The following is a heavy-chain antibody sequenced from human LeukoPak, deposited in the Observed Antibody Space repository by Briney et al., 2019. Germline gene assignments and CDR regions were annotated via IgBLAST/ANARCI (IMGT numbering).Heavy chain of an antibody. V-gene: IGHV1-2*06. CDR2: SNPNSGGT. J-gene: IGHJ4*02. CDR1: GYTFTGYY. CDR3: ARLVTYGGKDN. D-gene: IGHD2-21*01. Sequence: ASVKVSCKASGYTFTGYYMHWVRQAPGQGLEWMGRSNPNSGGTNYAQKFHGRVTMTRDTSISTAYMELSRLRSDDTAVYYCARLVTYGGKDNWGQGTLVTVSS.